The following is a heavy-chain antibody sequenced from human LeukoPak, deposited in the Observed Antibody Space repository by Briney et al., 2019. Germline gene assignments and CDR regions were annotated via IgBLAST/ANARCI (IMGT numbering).Heavy chain of an antibody. D-gene: IGHD5-18*01. V-gene: IGHV1-69*13. CDR1: GGTFSSYA. CDR3: ARDRFEDTAMVTRAFDI. Sequence: SVKVSCKASGGTFSSYAISWVRQAPGQGLEWMGGIIPIFGTANYAQKFQGRVTITADESTSTAYMELSSLRSEDTAVYYCARDRFEDTAMVTRAFDIWGQGTMVTVSS. CDR2: IIPIFGTA. J-gene: IGHJ3*02.